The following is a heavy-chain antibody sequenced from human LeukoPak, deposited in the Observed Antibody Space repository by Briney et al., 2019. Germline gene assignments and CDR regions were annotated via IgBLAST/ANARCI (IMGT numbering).Heavy chain of an antibody. CDR3: AREGISGWYVY. CDR2: IYYSGST. CDR1: GGSISSYY. D-gene: IGHD6-19*01. Sequence: SETLSLTCTVSGGSISSYYWSWIREPPGKGLEWIGYIYYSGSTNYNPSLKSRVTISVDTSKNQFSLKLSSVTAADTAVYYCAREGISGWYVYWGQGTLVTVSS. J-gene: IGHJ4*02. V-gene: IGHV4-59*13.